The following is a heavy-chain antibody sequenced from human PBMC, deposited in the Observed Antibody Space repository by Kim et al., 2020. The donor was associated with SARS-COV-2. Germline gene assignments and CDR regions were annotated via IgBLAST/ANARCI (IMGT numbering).Heavy chain of an antibody. CDR2: ISYDGSNK. J-gene: IGHJ6*02. Sequence: GGSLRLSCAASGFTFSSYGMHWVRQAPGKGLEWVAVISYDGSNKYYADSVKGRFTISRDNSKNTLYLQMNSLRAEDTAVYYCAKVGRQEDPHYYDFWSGYFAKSYYYYGMDVWGQGTTVTVSS. V-gene: IGHV3-30*18. D-gene: IGHD3-3*01. CDR1: GFTFSSYG. CDR3: AKVGRQEDPHYYDFWSGYFAKSYYYYGMDV.